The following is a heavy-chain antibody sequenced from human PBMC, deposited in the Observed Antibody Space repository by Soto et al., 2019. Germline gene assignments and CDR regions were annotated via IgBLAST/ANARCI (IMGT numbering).Heavy chain of an antibody. D-gene: IGHD3-10*01. CDR1: GFRFEQYV. CDR3: LKDAPNGSIDD. J-gene: IGHJ4*02. V-gene: IGHV3-9*01. Sequence: VQVGASGGGLVQPGRSLRLSCAVSGFRFEQYVMHWVRQAPGKGLECVSTVSPTGDTVAYADSVEGRFTVSRDNAKNSLYLQMNSLKGDDTAFYYCLKDAPNGSIDDRGQGTLVNVSS. CDR2: VSPTGDTV.